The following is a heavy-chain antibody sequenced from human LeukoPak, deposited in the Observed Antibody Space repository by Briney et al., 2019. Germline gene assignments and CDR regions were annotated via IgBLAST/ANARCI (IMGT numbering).Heavy chain of an antibody. CDR3: VKDHGDGNSWRNYFDY. CDR2: IARNADGT. D-gene: IGHD6-13*01. CDR1: GFTFSNYA. Sequence: PGGSLRLSCSASGFTFSNYAMHWVRQAPGKGLEYVSSIARNADGTYYADSVKGRFTISRDNSKNTLFLQMGSLRVEDTAVYYCVKDHGDGNSWRNYFDYWGQGTLVTVSS. J-gene: IGHJ4*02. V-gene: IGHV3-64D*09.